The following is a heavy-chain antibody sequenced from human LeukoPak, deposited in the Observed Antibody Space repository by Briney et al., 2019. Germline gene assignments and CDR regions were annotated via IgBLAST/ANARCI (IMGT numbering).Heavy chain of an antibody. CDR3: ARGREQQPYYYYYMDV. CDR2: IYYSGST. CDR1: GGSISSGSYY. J-gene: IGHJ6*03. V-gene: IGHV4-61*02. Sequence: SQTLSLTCTVSGGSISSGSYYWSWIRQPAGKGLDWIGRIYYSGSTYYNPSLKSRVTISVDTSKNQFSLKLSSVTAADTAVYYCARGREQQPYYYYYMDVWGKGTTVTVSS. D-gene: IGHD6-13*01.